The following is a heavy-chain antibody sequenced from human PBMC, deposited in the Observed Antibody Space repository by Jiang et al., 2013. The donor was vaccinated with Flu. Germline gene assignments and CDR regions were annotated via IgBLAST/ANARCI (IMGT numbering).Heavy chain of an antibody. CDR1: GGSISSGDYY. D-gene: IGHD3-3*01. V-gene: IGHV4-30-4*01. CDR2: IYYSGST. J-gene: IGHJ3*02. Sequence: GPGLVKPSQTLSLTCTVSGGSISSGDYYWSWIRQPPGKGLEWIGYIYYSGSTYYNPSLKSRVTISVDTSKNQFSLKLSSVTAADTAVYYCARVTRTYDFWSGYYSPLGSDAFDIWGQGTMVTVSS. CDR3: ARVTRTYDFWSGYYSPLGSDAFDI.